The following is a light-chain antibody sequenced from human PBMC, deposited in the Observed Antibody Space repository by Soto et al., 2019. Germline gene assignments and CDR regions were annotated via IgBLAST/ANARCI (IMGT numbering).Light chain of an antibody. CDR1: ESVSTK. CDR3: QQRNVWPPVT. Sequence: EIVMTQSPATLSVSPGERATLSCMSSESVSTKLAWYQQKPGQSPRLLIYGASTRATGIPARFSGSGSGTDFTLTISSLEPEDSAVYYCQQRNVWPPVTFGQGTRLEIK. V-gene: IGKV3-15*01. J-gene: IGKJ5*01. CDR2: GAS.